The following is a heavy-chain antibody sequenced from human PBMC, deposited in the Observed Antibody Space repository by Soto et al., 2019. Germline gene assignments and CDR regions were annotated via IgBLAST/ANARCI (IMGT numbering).Heavy chain of an antibody. D-gene: IGHD3-3*01. Sequence: GGSLRLSCAASGFTFSIYAMSWVRQAPGKGLEWVSLIIGNGVSTDYADSVKGRFTISRDNSKNTLYLQMNSLRAEDTAIYYRAKDFRTDGRYDLDYWGQGKLVTVS. CDR2: IIGNGVST. V-gene: IGHV3-23*01. CDR3: AKDFRTDGRYDLDY. J-gene: IGHJ4*02. CDR1: GFTFSIYA.